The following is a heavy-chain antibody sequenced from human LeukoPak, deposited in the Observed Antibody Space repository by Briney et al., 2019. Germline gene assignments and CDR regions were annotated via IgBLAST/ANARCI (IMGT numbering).Heavy chain of an antibody. CDR2: IYYSGST. Sequence: PSETLSLTCIVSGDSISNSNLYWGWIRQPPGKGLEWIGSIYYSGSTYYNPSLKSRVTISVDTSKNQFSLKLSSVTAADTAVYYCARDEQPALLWFGGFDPWGQGTLVTVSS. D-gene: IGHD3-10*01. V-gene: IGHV4-39*07. CDR1: GDSISNSNLY. CDR3: ARDEQPALLWFGGFDP. J-gene: IGHJ5*02.